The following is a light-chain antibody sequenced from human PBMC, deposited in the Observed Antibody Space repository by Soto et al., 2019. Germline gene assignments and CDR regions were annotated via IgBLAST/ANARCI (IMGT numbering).Light chain of an antibody. J-gene: IGKJ3*01. CDR3: QQYGSSVFN. CDR2: GAS. V-gene: IGKV3-20*01. CDR1: QSVSSSY. Sequence: EIVLTQSPCTLSLSPGERATLSWRASQSVSSSYLAWYQQKPGQAPRLPIYGASTRATGIPDRFSGSGSGTDFTLTISRLEPEDFAVYYCQQYGSSVFNFGPGTKVDIK.